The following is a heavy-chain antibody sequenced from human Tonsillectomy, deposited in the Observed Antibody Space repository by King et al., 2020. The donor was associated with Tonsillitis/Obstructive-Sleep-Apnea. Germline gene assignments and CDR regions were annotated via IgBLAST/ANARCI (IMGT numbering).Heavy chain of an antibody. CDR3: ARGQYYDILTGYYPGMFDY. J-gene: IGHJ4*02. V-gene: IGHV4-34*01. CDR2: INHSGST. D-gene: IGHD3-9*01. Sequence: VQLQQWGAGLLKPSETLSLTCAVYGGSFSGYYWSWIRQPPGKGLEWIGEINHSGSTNYNPSLKIRVTISVDTSKNQFSLTLSSVTAADTAVYYCARGQYYDILTGYYPGMFDYWGQGTLVTVSS. CDR1: GGSFSGYY.